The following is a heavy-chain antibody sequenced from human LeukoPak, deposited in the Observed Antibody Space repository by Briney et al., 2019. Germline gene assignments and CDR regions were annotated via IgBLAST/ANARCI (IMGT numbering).Heavy chain of an antibody. CDR3: ARGKYYSWYYFDY. CDR2: ISSSGSTI. Sequence: PGGSLRLSCAASGFTFSSYEMNWVRQAPGKGLEWASYISSSGSTIYYADSVKGRFTISRDNAKNSLYLQMNSLRAEDTAVYYCARGKYYSWYYFDYWGQGTLVTVSS. CDR1: GFTFSSYE. D-gene: IGHD3-10*01. J-gene: IGHJ4*02. V-gene: IGHV3-48*03.